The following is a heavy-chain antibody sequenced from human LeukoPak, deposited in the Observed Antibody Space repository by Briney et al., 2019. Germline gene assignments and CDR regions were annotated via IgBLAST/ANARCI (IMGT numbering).Heavy chain of an antibody. D-gene: IGHD6-13*01. CDR3: ARTFQQVRYWFDP. Sequence: ASVKVSCKASGYTFTSYYMHWVRQAPGQGLEWIGIINPSGGSTSYAQKFQGRVTMTRDTSTSTVYMELSSLRSEDTAVYYCARTFQQVRYWFDPWGQGTLVTVSS. J-gene: IGHJ5*02. CDR2: INPSGGST. V-gene: IGHV1-46*01. CDR1: GYTFTSYY.